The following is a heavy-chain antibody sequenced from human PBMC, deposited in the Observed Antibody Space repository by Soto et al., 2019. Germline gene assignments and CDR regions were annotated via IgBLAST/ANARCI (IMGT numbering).Heavy chain of an antibody. CDR1: GGSISSGDYY. V-gene: IGHV4-30-4*02. D-gene: IGHD3-9*01. Sequence: SDTLSLTCTVSGGSISSGDYYWSWISQPPGKGLEWIGYIYYSGSTYYNPSLKSRVTISVDTSKNQFSLKLSSVTAADTAVYYCASLNHHYDILTGYQSPFDYWGQGTLVTVSS. J-gene: IGHJ4*02. CDR2: IYYSGST. CDR3: ASLNHHYDILTGYQSPFDY.